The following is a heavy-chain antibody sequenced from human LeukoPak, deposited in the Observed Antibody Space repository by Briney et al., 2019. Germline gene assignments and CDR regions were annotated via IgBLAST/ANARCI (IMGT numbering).Heavy chain of an antibody. Sequence: GGSLRLSCAASRFTFSGYSMNWVRQAPGKGLEWVSYISSSSNKIYYADSMKGRFITSRDNAKNSLYLQMNSLRDEDTAVYYCARSGLRFLELLDYWGQGTLVTVSS. CDR3: ARSGLRFLELLDY. CDR1: RFTFSGYS. CDR2: ISSSSNKI. D-gene: IGHD3-3*01. J-gene: IGHJ4*02. V-gene: IGHV3-48*02.